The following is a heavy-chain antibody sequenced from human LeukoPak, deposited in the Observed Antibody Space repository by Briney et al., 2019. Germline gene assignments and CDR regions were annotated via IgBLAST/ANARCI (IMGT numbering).Heavy chain of an antibody. CDR2: IYPNSGDT. Sequence: GASVKVSCKASGYTFTGSYMHWVRPTPGQGLEWMGWIYPNSGDTNYPQKFRGRVTMTRDTPITTAYMELSRLTSDDTAVYYCARGDFGSGYQQLDYWGQGTLVTVSS. CDR1: GYTFTGSY. V-gene: IGHV1-2*02. J-gene: IGHJ4*02. D-gene: IGHD3-3*01. CDR3: ARGDFGSGYQQLDY.